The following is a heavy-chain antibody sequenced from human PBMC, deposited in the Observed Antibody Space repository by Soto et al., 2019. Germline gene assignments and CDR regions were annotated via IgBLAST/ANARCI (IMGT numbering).Heavy chain of an antibody. Sequence: SETLSLTCAVSGGSISSGCYSWSWIRQPPGKGLEWIGYMYHSGSTYYNPSLKSRVTISIDRSKNQFSLKLSSVTAADTAVYCCARRYGDYFDYWGQGTLVTVSS. CDR2: MYHSGST. CDR1: GGSISSGCYS. V-gene: IGHV4-30-2*01. CDR3: ARRYGDYFDY. D-gene: IGHD4-17*01. J-gene: IGHJ4*02.